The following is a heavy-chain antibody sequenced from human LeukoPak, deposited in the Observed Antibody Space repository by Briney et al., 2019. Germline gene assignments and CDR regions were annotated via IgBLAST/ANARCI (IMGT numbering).Heavy chain of an antibody. V-gene: IGHV3-48*03. CDR2: ISSSGSTI. Sequence: GGSLRLSCAASGFTFSTYEMNWVRQAPGKGLEWVSYISSSGSTIYYADSVKGRFTISRDNAKNSLYLQMNSLRAEDTAVYYCARAAYSSSWYYYYYYMDVWGKGTTVTVSS. CDR3: ARAAYSSSWYYYYYYMDV. J-gene: IGHJ6*03. D-gene: IGHD6-13*01. CDR1: GFTFSTYE.